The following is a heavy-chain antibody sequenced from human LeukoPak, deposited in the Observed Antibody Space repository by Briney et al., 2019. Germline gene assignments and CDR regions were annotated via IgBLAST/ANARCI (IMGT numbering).Heavy chain of an antibody. CDR2: IYYSGST. Sequence: SETLSLICTVSGASISSTTYYWGWIRQPPGKGLEWIGSIYYSGSTYYNPSLKSRVTISVDTSRNQFSLKLSSVTAADTAVYYCARGRPTRLGYIDVFDIWGQGTMVTVSS. CDR3: ARGRPTRLGYIDVFDI. CDR1: GASISSTTYY. D-gene: IGHD5-18*01. V-gene: IGHV4-39*07. J-gene: IGHJ3*02.